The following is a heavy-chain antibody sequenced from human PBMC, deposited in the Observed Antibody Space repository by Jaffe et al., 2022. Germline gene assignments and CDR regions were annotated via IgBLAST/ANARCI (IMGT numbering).Heavy chain of an antibody. J-gene: IGHJ3*02. D-gene: IGHD3-9*01. V-gene: IGHV1-46*01. CDR2: INPSGGST. CDR1: GYTFTSYY. CDR3: AREGDILTGTLVLAFDI. Sequence: QVQLVQSGAEVKKPGASVKVSCKASGYTFTSYYMHWVRQAPGQGLEWMGIINPSGGSTSYAQKFQGRVTMTRDTSTSTVYMELSSLRSEDTAVYYCAREGDILTGTLVLAFDIWGQGTMVTVSS.